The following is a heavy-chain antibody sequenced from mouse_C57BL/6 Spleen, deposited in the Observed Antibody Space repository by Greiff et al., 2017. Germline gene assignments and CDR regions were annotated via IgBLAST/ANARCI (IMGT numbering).Heavy chain of an antibody. Sequence: QVHVQQPGAELVRPGSSVKLSCKASGYTFTSYWMHWVKQRPIQGLEWIGNIDPSDSETHYNQKFKDKATLTVDKSSSTAYMQLSLLTSEDSADYYCARVHDYDFDYWGQGTTLTVSS. J-gene: IGHJ2*01. CDR1: GYTFTSYW. CDR3: ARVHDYDFDY. CDR2: IDPSDSET. D-gene: IGHD2-4*01. V-gene: IGHV1-52*01.